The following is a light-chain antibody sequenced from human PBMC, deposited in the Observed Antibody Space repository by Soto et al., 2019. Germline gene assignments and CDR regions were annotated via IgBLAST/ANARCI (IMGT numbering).Light chain of an antibody. Sequence: QSALTQPPSASGSPGQSVTMSCTGTSSDVGGYNYVSWYQQHPGKAPKLMIYEVIKRPSGVPDRFSASKSGNTASLTVSGLQAEDEADYFSSSYAGSGNLVFGGGTKLTVL. CDR1: SSDVGGYNY. CDR2: EVI. V-gene: IGLV2-8*01. J-gene: IGLJ3*02. CDR3: SSYAGSGNLV.